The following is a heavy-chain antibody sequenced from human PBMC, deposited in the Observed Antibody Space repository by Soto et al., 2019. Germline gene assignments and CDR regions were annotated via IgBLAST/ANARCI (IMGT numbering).Heavy chain of an antibody. J-gene: IGHJ6*02. D-gene: IGHD3-16*01. CDR3: AGRGCPGENYYYLGMDV. V-gene: IGHV1-18*01. Sequence: QVQLVQSGAEVKKPGASVKVSCKASGYTFTNYGISWVRQAPGQGLEWMGWISAYNGNTNYAQKLQGRVTMTTDTTPKNGYKEVGRLRTDDTAVDYCAGRGCPGENYYYLGMDVWGQGTTVTVSS. CDR1: GYTFTNYG. CDR2: ISAYNGNT.